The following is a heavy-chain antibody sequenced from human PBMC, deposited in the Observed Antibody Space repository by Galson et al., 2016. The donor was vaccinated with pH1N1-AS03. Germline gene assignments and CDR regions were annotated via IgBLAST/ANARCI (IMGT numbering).Heavy chain of an antibody. CDR1: GYTLTRYY. J-gene: IGHJ4*02. CDR3: ARRYYFDY. CDR2: IDPSGGPT. D-gene: IGHD3-16*02. Sequence: SVKVSCKASGYTLTRYYMHWVRQAPGQGLEWMGIIDPSGGPTTYAPTFQGRITITTDTSTSTVYMELVSLRSEDTAVYYCARRYYFDYWGQGTLVTVSS. V-gene: IGHV1-46*01.